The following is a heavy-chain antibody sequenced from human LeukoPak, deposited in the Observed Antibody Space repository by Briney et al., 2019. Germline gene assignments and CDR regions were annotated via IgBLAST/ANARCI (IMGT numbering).Heavy chain of an antibody. J-gene: IGHJ4*02. Sequence: GGSLRLSCAASGFTFSSYGMPWLRQAPGKGLEWVAVMSYEGTNRYYADSVKGRFTISRDNSKNTLYLLMNSLRVEDTAVYYCAKDVERLDYFDYWGQGTLVTVSS. V-gene: IGHV3-30*18. CDR1: GFTFSSYG. CDR3: AKDVERLDYFDY. CDR2: MSYEGTNR. D-gene: IGHD3-9*01.